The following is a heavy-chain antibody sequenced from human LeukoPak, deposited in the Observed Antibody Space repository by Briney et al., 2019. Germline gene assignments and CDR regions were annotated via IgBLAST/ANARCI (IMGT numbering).Heavy chain of an antibody. V-gene: IGHV4-39*07. Sequence: SETLSLTCTVSGGSISSSSYYWGWIRQPPGKGLEWIGSIYYSGSTYYNPSLKSRVTISVDTSKNQFSLKLSSVTAADTAVYYCARDKRSLTMVRGGNWFDPWGQGTLVTVSS. CDR2: IYYSGST. CDR1: GGSISSSSYY. CDR3: ARDKRSLTMVRGGNWFDP. D-gene: IGHD3-10*01. J-gene: IGHJ5*02.